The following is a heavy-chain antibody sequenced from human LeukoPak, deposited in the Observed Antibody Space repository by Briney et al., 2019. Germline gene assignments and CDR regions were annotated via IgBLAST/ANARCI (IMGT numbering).Heavy chain of an antibody. D-gene: IGHD4-17*01. CDR3: ARAITVTTIFEN. Sequence: GRSLRLSCAASGFTFDDYAMHWVRQAPGKGLEWVSRISWNSGSIGYADSVKGRFTISRDNAKNSLYLQMNSLRDEDTAVYFCARAITVTTIFENWGQGTLVTVSS. V-gene: IGHV3-9*01. CDR1: GFTFDDYA. J-gene: IGHJ4*02. CDR2: ISWNSGSI.